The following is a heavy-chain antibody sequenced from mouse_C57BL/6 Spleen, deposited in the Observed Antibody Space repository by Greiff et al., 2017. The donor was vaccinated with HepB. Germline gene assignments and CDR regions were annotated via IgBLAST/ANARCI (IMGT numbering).Heavy chain of an antibody. CDR2: ISSGGSYT. Sequence: EVQRVESGGDLVKPGGSLKLSCAASGFTFSSYGMSWVRQTPDKRLEWVATISSGGSYTYYPDSVKGRFTISRDNAKNTLYLQMSSLKSEDTAMYYCARQGGDGYSWYFDVWGTGTTVTVSS. CDR3: ARQGGDGYSWYFDV. D-gene: IGHD2-3*01. V-gene: IGHV5-6*01. CDR1: GFTFSSYG. J-gene: IGHJ1*03.